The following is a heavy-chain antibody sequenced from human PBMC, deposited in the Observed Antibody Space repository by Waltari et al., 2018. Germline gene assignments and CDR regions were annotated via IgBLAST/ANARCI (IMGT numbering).Heavy chain of an antibody. CDR3: TRGGNYDFWSHSPFVDP. D-gene: IGHD3-3*01. V-gene: IGHV4-34*01. Sequence: QVQLQQWGAGLLKSSETLSLTCSVSGASFSAYYWGWVRHVPGKGLEWIGQIRDPGTANYHPSLESRVAISIDTSRSQFSLNVFSVTAADTALYFCTRGGNYDFWSHSPFVDPWGQGTQVTVSS. J-gene: IGHJ5*02. CDR2: IRDPGTA. CDR1: GASFSAYY.